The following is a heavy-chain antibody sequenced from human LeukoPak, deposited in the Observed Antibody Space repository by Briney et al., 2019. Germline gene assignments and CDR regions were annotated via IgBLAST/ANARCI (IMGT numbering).Heavy chain of an antibody. V-gene: IGHV1-69*04. Sequence: ASVKVSCKASGGTFSNYAISWVRQAPGQGLEWMGRIIPILGVANYAQKFQGRVSITADKSTGTAYMELSSLRSEDTAVYFCARAPGNDAFDIWGQGTMVTVSS. CDR3: ARAPGNDAFDI. CDR1: GGTFSNYA. D-gene: IGHD7-27*01. CDR2: IIPILGVA. J-gene: IGHJ3*02.